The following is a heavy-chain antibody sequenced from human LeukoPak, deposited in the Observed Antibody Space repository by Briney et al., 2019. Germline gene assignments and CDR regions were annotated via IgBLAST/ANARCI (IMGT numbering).Heavy chain of an antibody. CDR3: ARDSGSYLVPDY. CDR2: IIPIFGTA. V-gene: IGHV1-69*05. J-gene: IGHJ4*02. Sequence: SVKVSCKASGGTFSSYAISWVRQAPGQGLEWMGGIIPIFGTANYAQKFQGRVTITTDESTSTAYMELSSLRSEDTAVYYCARDSGSYLVPDYWGQGTLVTVSS. D-gene: IGHD1-26*01. CDR1: GGTFSSYA.